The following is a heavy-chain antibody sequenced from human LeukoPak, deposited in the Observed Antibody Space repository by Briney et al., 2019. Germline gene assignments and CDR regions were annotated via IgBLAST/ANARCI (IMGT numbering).Heavy chain of an antibody. CDR3: AKDERGYYKSFDY. V-gene: IGHV3-23*01. CDR2: ISGSGINT. D-gene: IGHD3-3*01. Sequence: GGSLRLSCAASGFTFNHYAMNWVRQAPGKGLEWVSSISGSGINTYYADSVKGRFTISRDNSKNTLYPQMNSLRAEDTAVYYCAKDERGYYKSFDYWGQGTLVTVSS. J-gene: IGHJ4*02. CDR1: GFTFNHYA.